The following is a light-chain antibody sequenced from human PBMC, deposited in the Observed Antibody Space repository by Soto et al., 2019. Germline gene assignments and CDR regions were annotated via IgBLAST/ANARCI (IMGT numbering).Light chain of an antibody. CDR3: QSYDSTLSDRYV. CDR2: GNI. CDR1: SSNIGAGYD. V-gene: IGLV1-40*01. J-gene: IGLJ1*01. Sequence: QSVLTQPPSVSGAPGQRVTISCTGSSSNIGAGYDVHWYQQRPGTAPKLLIFGNINRPSGVPDRFSGSKSGTSASLAITGLQAEDEGDYYCQSYDSTLSDRYVFGTGTKVTXL.